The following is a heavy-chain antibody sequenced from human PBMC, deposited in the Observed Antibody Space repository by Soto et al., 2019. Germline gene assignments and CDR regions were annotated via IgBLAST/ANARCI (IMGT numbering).Heavy chain of an antibody. CDR2: IYYSGST. CDR1: GGSISSYY. Sequence: QVQLQESGPGLVKPSETLSLTCTVSGGSISSYYWSWIRQPPGKGLEWLGYIYYSGSTNYNPSLHTPGTIPGATSTTHFALEPSSATAPDTAVDSCARGHRASDRTGEGYDSGMDGWGQGTTVTASS. CDR3: ARGHRASDRTGEGYDSGMDG. D-gene: IGHD3-10*01. J-gene: IGHJ6*02. V-gene: IGHV4-59*01.